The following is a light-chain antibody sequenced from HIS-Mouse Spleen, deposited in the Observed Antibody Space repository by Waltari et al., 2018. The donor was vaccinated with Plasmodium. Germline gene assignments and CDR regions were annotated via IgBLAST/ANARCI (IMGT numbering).Light chain of an antibody. J-gene: IGLJ3*02. CDR2: YDSDSDK. CDR1: SDINVGSYN. CDR3: MIWPSNASGV. V-gene: IGLV5-37*01. Sequence: QPVLTQPPSSSASPGESARLTCTLPSDINVGSYNIYWYQQKQGSPPRYLLYYDSDSDKGQGSGVPSRFSGSKDASANTGILLISGLQSEDEADYYCMIWPSNASGVFGGGTKLTVL.